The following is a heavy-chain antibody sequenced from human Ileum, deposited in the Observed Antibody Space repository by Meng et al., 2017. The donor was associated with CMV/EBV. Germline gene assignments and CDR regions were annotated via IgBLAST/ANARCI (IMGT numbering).Heavy chain of an antibody. CDR1: GFTFSSYS. Sequence: GGSLRLSCAASGFTFSSYSMNWVRQAPGKGLEWVSSISSSSSYIYYADSVKGRFTISRDNSKNSLYLQMNSLRVEDTAVYYCARRMAVAGTKTLDYWGQGTLVTVSS. CDR3: ARRMAVAGTKTLDY. D-gene: IGHD6-19*01. V-gene: IGHV3-21*01. J-gene: IGHJ4*02. CDR2: ISSSSSYI.